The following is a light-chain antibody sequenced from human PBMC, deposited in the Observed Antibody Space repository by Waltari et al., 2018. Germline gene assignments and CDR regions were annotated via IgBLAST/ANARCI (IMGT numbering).Light chain of an antibody. CDR2: QDT. Sequence: SYELTQPPSVSVSPGQTASITCSGNQSGDKYTCWYQQKPGQSPVLVIYQDTKRPSGIPERFSGSNSGNTATLTISGTQAMDEADYYCQAWDSSTMIFGGGTKLTVL. CDR1: QSGDKY. CDR3: QAWDSSTMI. J-gene: IGLJ2*01. V-gene: IGLV3-1*01.